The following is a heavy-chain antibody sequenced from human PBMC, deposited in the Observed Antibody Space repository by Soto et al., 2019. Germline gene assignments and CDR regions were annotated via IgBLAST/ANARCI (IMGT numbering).Heavy chain of an antibody. CDR3: ARAGDYGDWDFDY. J-gene: IGHJ4*02. CDR1: GGSISSYY. CDR2: IYYTGST. D-gene: IGHD4-17*01. Sequence: PSETLSLTCTVSGGSISSYYWSWIRQPPGKGLESIGYIYYTGSTNYNPSLKSRVTISVDTSKNQFSLKLSSVTAADTAVYYCARAGDYGDWDFDYWGQGALVTVS. V-gene: IGHV4-59*01.